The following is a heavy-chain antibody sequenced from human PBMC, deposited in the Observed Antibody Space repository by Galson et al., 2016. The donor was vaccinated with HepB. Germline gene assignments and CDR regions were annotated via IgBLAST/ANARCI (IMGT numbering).Heavy chain of an antibody. CDR3: ARARQKYQLLRVYARDG. Sequence: SLRLSCAASGFTFSNYALHWVRQAPGKGLEWVALISYYDGSNKHYADSVKGRFTISRDNSKNTLYLQMDSLRPEDTAPYYCARARQKYQLLRVYARDGWGQGTTVTVSS. CDR1: GFTFSNYA. D-gene: IGHD2-2*01. J-gene: IGHJ6*02. CDR2: ISYYDGSNK. V-gene: IGHV3-30*04.